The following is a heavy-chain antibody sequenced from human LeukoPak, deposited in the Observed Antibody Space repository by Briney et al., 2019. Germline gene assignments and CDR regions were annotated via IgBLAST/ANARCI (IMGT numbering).Heavy chain of an antibody. CDR2: ISYDGSNK. V-gene: IGHV3-30*04. Sequence: GGSLRLSCAASGFTFSSYAMHWVRQAPGKGLEWVAVISYDGSNKYYADSVKGRFTISRDNSKNTLYLQMNSLIAEDTAVYYCASGVDTAMVFDYWGQGTLVTVSS. CDR1: GFTFSSYA. D-gene: IGHD5-18*01. J-gene: IGHJ4*02. CDR3: ASGVDTAMVFDY.